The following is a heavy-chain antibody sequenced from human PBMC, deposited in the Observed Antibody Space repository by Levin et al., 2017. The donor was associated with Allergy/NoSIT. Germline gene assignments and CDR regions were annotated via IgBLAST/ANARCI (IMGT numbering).Heavy chain of an antibody. CDR3: ARIAATGLDGGDY. CDR1: GYTFTGYY. J-gene: IGHJ4*02. CDR2: INPNSGGT. V-gene: IGHV1-2*02. D-gene: IGHD6-13*01. Sequence: GESLKISCKASGYTFTGYYIHWVRQAPGQGLEWMGWINPNSGGTNYAQQFQGRVTMTRDTSISTAYMELSRLRSDDPAVYYCARIAATGLDGGDYWGQGTLVTVSS.